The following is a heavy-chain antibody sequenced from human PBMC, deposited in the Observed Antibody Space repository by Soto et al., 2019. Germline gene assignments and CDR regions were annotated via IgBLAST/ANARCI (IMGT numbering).Heavy chain of an antibody. CDR2: IIPIFGTA. J-gene: IGHJ6*02. V-gene: IGHV1-69*01. CDR3: ARFYDSSGYITSGYYYYGMDV. D-gene: IGHD3-22*01. Sequence: QVQLVQSGAEVKKPGSSVKVSCKASGGTFSSYAISWVRQAPGQGLEWMGGIIPIFGTANYAQKFQGRVTITADESTSTAYMELSSLRSEDTAVYYCARFYDSSGYITSGYYYYGMDVWGQGTTVTVSS. CDR1: GGTFSSYA.